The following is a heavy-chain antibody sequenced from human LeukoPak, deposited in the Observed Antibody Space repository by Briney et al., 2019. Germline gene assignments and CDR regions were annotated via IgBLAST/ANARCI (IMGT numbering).Heavy chain of an antibody. CDR3: ARESSYDSSGYYLWYFDY. V-gene: IGHV1-2*02. Sequence: ASVKVSCKASGYTFTSYGISWVRQAPGQGLEWVGWINPNSGGTNYAQKFQGRVTMTRDTSISTAYMELSRLRSDDTAVFYCARESSYDSSGYYLWYFDYWGQGTLVTVSS. D-gene: IGHD3-22*01. CDR2: INPNSGGT. J-gene: IGHJ4*02. CDR1: GYTFTSYG.